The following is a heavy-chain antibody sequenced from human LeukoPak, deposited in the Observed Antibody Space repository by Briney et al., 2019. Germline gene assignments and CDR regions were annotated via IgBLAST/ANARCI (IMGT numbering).Heavy chain of an antibody. Sequence: PGGSLRLSCAASGFTFSDYYMRWIRQAPGKGLEWVSYISSGGSTIYYADSVKGRFTISRDNAKNSLYLQMNSLRAEDTAVYYCAREMGKWLQLGGPDYWGQGTLVTVSS. D-gene: IGHD5-24*01. CDR3: AREMGKWLQLGGPDY. V-gene: IGHV3-11*01. J-gene: IGHJ4*02. CDR1: GFTFSDYY. CDR2: ISSGGSTI.